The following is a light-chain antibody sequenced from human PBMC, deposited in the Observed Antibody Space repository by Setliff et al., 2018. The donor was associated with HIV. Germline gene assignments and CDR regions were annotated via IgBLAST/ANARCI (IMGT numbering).Light chain of an antibody. CDR3: CSYAGRYTPYV. J-gene: IGLJ1*01. V-gene: IGLV2-23*02. Sequence: QSALAQPASVSGSPGRSITLSCTGTSSDVGSYNLVSWFQQHPGKAPKLIIYEVSKRPSGVSSRFSGSKSGNTASLTISGLQAEDEADYYCCSYAGRYTPYVFGTGTKVTVL. CDR2: EVS. CDR1: SSDVGSYNL.